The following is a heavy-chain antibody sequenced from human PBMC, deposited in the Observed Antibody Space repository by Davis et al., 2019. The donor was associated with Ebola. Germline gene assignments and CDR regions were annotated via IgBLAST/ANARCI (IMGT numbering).Heavy chain of an antibody. CDR1: GFTFSAYS. CDR2: ISDSSTTI. Sequence: PGGSLRLSCAASGFTFSAYSMSWIRQAPGKGLEWVSYISDSSTTIYYADFVKGRFTISSDNAKNSLYLQMNSLRAEDTAVYYCASGDGRGSSCDMDVWGQGTTVTVSS. CDR3: ASGDGRGSSCDMDV. J-gene: IGHJ6*02. D-gene: IGHD5-12*01. V-gene: IGHV3-48*01.